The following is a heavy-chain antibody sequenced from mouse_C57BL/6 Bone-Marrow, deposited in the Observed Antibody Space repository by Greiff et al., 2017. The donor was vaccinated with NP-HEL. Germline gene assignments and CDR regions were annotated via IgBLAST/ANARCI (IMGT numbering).Heavy chain of an antibody. J-gene: IGHJ3*01. CDR1: GYTFTDHT. CDR3: AREGNFAY. CDR2: IYPRDGRT. Sequence: QVQLQQSDAELVKPGASVKISCKVSGYTFTDHTIHWMQPRPEQGLEWIGYIYPRDGRTKYNDTIKGKATWTADKSSSTAYMQLNSLTSEDSAVYCCAREGNFAYWGQGTLVTVSA. V-gene: IGHV1-78*01.